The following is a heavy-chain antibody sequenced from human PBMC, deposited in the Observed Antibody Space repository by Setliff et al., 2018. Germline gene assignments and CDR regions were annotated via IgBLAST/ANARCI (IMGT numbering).Heavy chain of an antibody. V-gene: IGHV1-18*01. Sequence: ASVKVSCKASGYAFNNYGIAWVRQAPGQGLEWMGWINAYNGNTFYAPKLQDRVTMTTDTSTATAYLELRSLRSDDTALYFCSRLVRYCTTTSCQTLSGGEHWGQGTLVTVSS. CDR1: GYAFNNYG. CDR2: INAYNGNT. J-gene: IGHJ4*02. D-gene: IGHD2-8*01. CDR3: SRLVRYCTTTSCQTLSGGEH.